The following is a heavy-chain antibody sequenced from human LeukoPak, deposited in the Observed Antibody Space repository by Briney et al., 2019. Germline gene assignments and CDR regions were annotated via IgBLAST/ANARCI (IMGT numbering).Heavy chain of an antibody. Sequence: GGSLRLSCVASGFTFNYAWMSWVRQVPGKGLEWVGQTVSEIDGGTTDYAAPVKGRFTISRDDSKSTLYLQMNSLKIEDTAVYYCTTDEDWNYARKDVWGQGATVIVSS. J-gene: IGHJ6*02. CDR2: TVSEIDGGTT. D-gene: IGHD1-7*01. CDR1: GFTFNYAW. V-gene: IGHV3-15*04. CDR3: TTDEDWNYARKDV.